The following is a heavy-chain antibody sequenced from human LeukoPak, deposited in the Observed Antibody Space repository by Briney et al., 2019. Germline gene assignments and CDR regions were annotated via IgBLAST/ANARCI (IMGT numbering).Heavy chain of an antibody. CDR1: GFTFSSYS. Sequence: GGSLRLSCEDSGFTFSSYSMNWVRQAPGKGLEWVAFIRYDGSNKYYADSVKGRFTISRDNSKNTLYLQMNSLRAEDTAVYYCAKGERITIFGVVPDLDYWGQGTPVTVSS. D-gene: IGHD3-3*01. CDR2: IRYDGSNK. CDR3: AKGERITIFGVVPDLDY. V-gene: IGHV3-30*02. J-gene: IGHJ4*02.